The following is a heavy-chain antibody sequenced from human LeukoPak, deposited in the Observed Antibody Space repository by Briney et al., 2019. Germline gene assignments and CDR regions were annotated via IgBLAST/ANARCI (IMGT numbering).Heavy chain of an antibody. Sequence: ASVKVSCKVSGYTLTELSMHWVRQAPGKGLEWMGGFDPEDGETIYAQKFQGRVTMTEDTSTDTAYMELSSLRSEDTAVYYCATANHYYDSSGYYFRYWGQGTLVTVSS. CDR3: ATANHYYDSSGYYFRY. CDR2: FDPEDGET. V-gene: IGHV1-24*01. CDR1: GYTLTELS. J-gene: IGHJ4*02. D-gene: IGHD3-22*01.